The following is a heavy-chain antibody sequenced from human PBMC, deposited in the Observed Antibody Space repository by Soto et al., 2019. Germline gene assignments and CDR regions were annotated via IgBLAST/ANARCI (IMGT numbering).Heavy chain of an antibody. CDR3: TRHEDKAIYYYYGMDV. D-gene: IGHD5-18*01. CDR1: GFTFSGSA. J-gene: IGHJ6*02. Sequence: GGSLRLSCAASGFTFSGSAMHWVRQASGKGLEWVGRIRSKANSYATAYAASVKGRFTISRDDSKNTAYLQMNRLKTEDTAVYYCTRHEDKAIYYYYGMDVWGQGTTVTVSS. CDR2: IRSKANSYAT. V-gene: IGHV3-73*01.